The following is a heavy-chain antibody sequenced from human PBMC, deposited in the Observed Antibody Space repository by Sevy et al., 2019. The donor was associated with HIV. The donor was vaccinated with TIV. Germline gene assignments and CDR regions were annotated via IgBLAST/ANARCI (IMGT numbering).Heavy chain of an antibody. CDR2: ISGPGALT. CDR3: AKGDEPAADYADYVPNAFDI. V-gene: IGHV3-23*01. D-gene: IGHD4-17*01. Sequence: GGSLRLSCAVSGFTFRSYAMSWVRQAPGKGLEWVSSISGPGALTYYAESVKGRFTISRDNSKNTLFLQMKSLRAEDTALYYCAKGDEPAADYADYVPNAFDIWGQGTMVTVSS. CDR1: GFTFRSYA. J-gene: IGHJ3*02.